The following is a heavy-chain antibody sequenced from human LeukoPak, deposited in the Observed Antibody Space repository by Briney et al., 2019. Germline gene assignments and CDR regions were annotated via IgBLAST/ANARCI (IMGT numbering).Heavy chain of an antibody. D-gene: IGHD3-10*01. CDR3: ARVFSLVLWFGELSH. Sequence: GASVKVSCKASGYTFTSYGISWVRQAPGQGLEWMGWISAYNGNTNYAQKLQGRVTMTTDTSTSTAYMELRSLRSDDTAVYYCARVFSLVLWFGELSHWGQGTLVTVSS. V-gene: IGHV1-18*01. J-gene: IGHJ4*02. CDR2: ISAYNGNT. CDR1: GYTFTSYG.